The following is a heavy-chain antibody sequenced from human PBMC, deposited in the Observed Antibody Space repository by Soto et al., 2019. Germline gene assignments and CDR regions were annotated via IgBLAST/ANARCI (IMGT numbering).Heavy chain of an antibody. D-gene: IGHD1-20*01. CDR2: INPNSGGT. J-gene: IGHJ6*02. CDR3: AREDITGKYRTYGMDV. Sequence: ASVKVSCKASGYTFTSYYMHWVRQAPGQGLEWMGWINPNSGGTNYAQKFQGWVTMTRDTSISTAYMELSRLRSDDTAVYYCAREDITGKYRTYGMDVWGQGTTVTVSS. V-gene: IGHV1-2*04. CDR1: GYTFTSYY.